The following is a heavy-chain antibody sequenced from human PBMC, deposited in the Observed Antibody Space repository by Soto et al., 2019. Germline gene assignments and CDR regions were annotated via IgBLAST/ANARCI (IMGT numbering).Heavy chain of an antibody. J-gene: IGHJ4*02. D-gene: IGHD1-1*01. CDR3: AREGPTYNFDH. CDR2: IKQDGGEK. V-gene: IGHV3-7*01. CDR1: GFSLSGNW. Sequence: EVQLVESGGGLVQPGASLRLSCVGSGFSLSGNWMNWVRQAPGKGLEWVANIKQDGGEKYYVDSVKGRFIISRDNARNTLYLQMSFLRVEDTAIYYCAREGPTYNFDHWGQGTPVTVSS.